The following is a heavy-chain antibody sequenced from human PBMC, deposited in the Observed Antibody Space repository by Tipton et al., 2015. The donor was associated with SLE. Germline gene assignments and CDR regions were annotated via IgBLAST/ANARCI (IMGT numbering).Heavy chain of an antibody. D-gene: IGHD5-12*01. J-gene: IGHJ4*02. CDR2: MYYSGST. V-gene: IGHV4-59*08. CDR3: AKSGGSGYNF. Sequence: TLSLTCTVSGGSISSYYWGWIRQPPGKGLEWIGYMYYSGSTNYNPSLKSRLTISVDRSKNQFSLNLRSVTAADTAVYFCAKSGGSGYNFWGQGILVTVSS. CDR1: GGSISSYY.